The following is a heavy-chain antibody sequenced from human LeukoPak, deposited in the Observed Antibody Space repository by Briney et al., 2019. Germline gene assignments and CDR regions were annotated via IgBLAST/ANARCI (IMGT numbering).Heavy chain of an antibody. CDR2: IIPIFGTA. D-gene: IGHD2-2*01. V-gene: IGHV1-69*13. Sequence: GASVEVSCKASGGTFNSYAISWVRQAPGQGLEWMGGIIPIFGTANYAQKFQGRVTITADESTSTAYMELSSLRSEDTAVYYCAREATYCSSTSCYALDYYYGMDVWGKGTTVTVSS. J-gene: IGHJ6*04. CDR1: GGTFNSYA. CDR3: AREATYCSSTSCYALDYYYGMDV.